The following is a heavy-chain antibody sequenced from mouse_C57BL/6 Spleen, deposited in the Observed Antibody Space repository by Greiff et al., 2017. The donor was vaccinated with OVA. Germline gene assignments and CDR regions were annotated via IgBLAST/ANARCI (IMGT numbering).Heavy chain of an antibody. V-gene: IGHV1-82*01. D-gene: IGHD2-3*01. Sequence: VQLQQSGPELVKPGASVKISCKASGYAFSSSWMNWVKQRPGTGLEWIGRIYPGDGDTNYNGKFKGKATLTADKSPSTAYMQLSSLTSEDSAVYFCATDGYPYAMDYWGQGTSVTVSS. CDR1: GYAFSSSW. CDR3: ATDGYPYAMDY. CDR2: IYPGDGDT. J-gene: IGHJ4*01.